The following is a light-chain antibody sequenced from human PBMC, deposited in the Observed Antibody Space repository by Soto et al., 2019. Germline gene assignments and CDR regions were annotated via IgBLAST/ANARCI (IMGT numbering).Light chain of an antibody. CDR2: DAS. V-gene: IGKV3-11*01. Sequence: EIVLTQSPATLSLSPGERATLSCRASQRVSSYLAWYQQQPGQAPRLLIYDASNRATGIPARFSGSGSGTDFTLTISSLEPEDFAVYYCQQRSNWRTFGQGTKLEIK. J-gene: IGKJ2*02. CDR1: QRVSSY. CDR3: QQRSNWRT.